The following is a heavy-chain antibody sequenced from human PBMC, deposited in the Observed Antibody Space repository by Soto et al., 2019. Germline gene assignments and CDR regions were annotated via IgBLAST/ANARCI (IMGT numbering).Heavy chain of an antibody. Sequence: EVQLVESGGGLAKPGGSLRLSCAASGFSFSNAWMNWVRQAPGKGLEWVGRIKSNTDGGTTDYAAPVKGRFTISRDDSKNTLYLQMNSLKSEDTAVYYCTXNGKGXNFVGYWGQGTLVTVSS. V-gene: IGHV3-15*07. J-gene: IGHJ4*02. CDR3: TXNGKGXNFVGY. CDR1: GFSFSNAW. D-gene: IGHD1-1*01. CDR2: IKSNTDGGTT.